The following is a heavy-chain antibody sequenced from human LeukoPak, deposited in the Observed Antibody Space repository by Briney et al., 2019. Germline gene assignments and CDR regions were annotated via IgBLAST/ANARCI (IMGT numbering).Heavy chain of an antibody. D-gene: IGHD2-15*01. Sequence: GGSLRLSCAASGFTFSSYAMSWVRQAPGKGLEWVANIKQDGSEKYYVDSVKGRFTISRDNAKNSLYLQMNSLRAEDTAVYYCARGHSWYFDYWGQGTLVTVSS. J-gene: IGHJ4*02. CDR2: IKQDGSEK. CDR3: ARGHSWYFDY. CDR1: GFTFSSYA. V-gene: IGHV3-7*01.